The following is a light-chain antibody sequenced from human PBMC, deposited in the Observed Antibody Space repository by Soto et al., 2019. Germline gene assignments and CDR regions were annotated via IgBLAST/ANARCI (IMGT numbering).Light chain of an antibody. V-gene: IGKV2-30*01. CDR3: MQTEHWPRT. Sequence: DVVLTQSPLSLPVTLGQPASISCRSSLSLVYSDGNTYLSWFQQRPGQSPRRLISKVSNRDSGGRDRFIRSGSAADFTLKTSRVEAEDLGVYYGMQTEHWPRTFGQGTKVVIK. J-gene: IGKJ1*01. CDR1: LSLVYSDGNTY. CDR2: KVS.